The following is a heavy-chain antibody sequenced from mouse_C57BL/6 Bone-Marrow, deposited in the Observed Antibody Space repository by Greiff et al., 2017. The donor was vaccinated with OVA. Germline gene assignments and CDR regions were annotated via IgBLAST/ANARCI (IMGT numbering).Heavy chain of an antibody. CDR3: TRWYYGSSSLYAMDY. Sequence: EVQLQQSGTVLARPGASVKMSCKTSGYTFTSYWMHWVKQRPGQGLEWIGAIYPGNSDTSYNQKFKGKAKLTAVTSASTAYMELSSLTNEDSAVYYCTRWYYGSSSLYAMDYWGQGTSVTVSS. CDR1: GYTFTSYW. D-gene: IGHD1-1*01. CDR2: IYPGNSDT. J-gene: IGHJ4*01. V-gene: IGHV1-5*01.